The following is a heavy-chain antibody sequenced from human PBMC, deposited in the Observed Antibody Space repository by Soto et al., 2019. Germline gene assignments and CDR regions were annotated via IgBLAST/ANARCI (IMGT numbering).Heavy chain of an antibody. CDR1: GCSISSGVYY. V-gene: IGHV4-31*03. J-gene: IGHJ4*02. CDR2: IYYSGST. Sequence: PXETRSRPCTVAGCSISSGVYYWSWIRQHPGKGLEWIGYIYYSGSTYYNPSLKSRVTISVDTSKNQFSLKLSSVTAADTAVYYCARLIITSAERVYYFDYWGQGSLVTVSS. D-gene: IGHD3-22*01. CDR3: ARLIITSAERVYYFDY.